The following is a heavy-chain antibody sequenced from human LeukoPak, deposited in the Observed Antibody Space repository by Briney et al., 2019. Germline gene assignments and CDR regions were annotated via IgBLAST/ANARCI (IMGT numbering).Heavy chain of an antibody. Sequence: GRSLRLSCAASGFTVSSNYMSWVRQAPGKGLEWVSVIYSGGSIYYADSVKGRFTISRDNSKNTLYLQMNSLRAEDTAVYYCATSSGFYVGDYWGQGTLVTVSS. D-gene: IGHD3-16*01. CDR2: IYSGGSI. CDR3: ATSSGFYVGDY. CDR1: GFTVSSNY. J-gene: IGHJ4*02. V-gene: IGHV3-53*01.